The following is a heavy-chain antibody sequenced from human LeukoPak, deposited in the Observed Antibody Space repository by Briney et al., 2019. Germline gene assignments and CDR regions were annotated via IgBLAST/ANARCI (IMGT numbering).Heavy chain of an antibody. V-gene: IGHV1-69*04. CDR1: GGTFSSYA. D-gene: IGHD6-13*01. CDR3: ASGAAGTNY. CDR2: IIPILGIA. Sequence: SVKVSCEASGGTFSSYAISWVRQAPGQGLEWMGRIIPILGIANYAQKFQGRVTITADKSTSTAYMELSSLRSEDTAVYYCASGAAGTNYWGQGTLVTVSS. J-gene: IGHJ4*02.